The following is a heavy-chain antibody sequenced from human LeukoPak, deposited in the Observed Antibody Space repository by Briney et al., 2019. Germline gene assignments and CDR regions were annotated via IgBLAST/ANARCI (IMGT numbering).Heavy chain of an antibody. D-gene: IGHD2-21*02. J-gene: IGHJ4*02. V-gene: IGHV3-30*04. CDR3: ARGGVVVTAIPDY. CDR2: ISHDGSNK. Sequence: PGGSLRLSCAASGFTFSSYAMHWVRQAPGKGLEWVAVISHDGSNKYYADSVKGRFTISRDNSKNTLYLQMNSLRAEDTAVYYCARGGVVVTAIPDYWGQGTLVTVSS. CDR1: GFTFSSYA.